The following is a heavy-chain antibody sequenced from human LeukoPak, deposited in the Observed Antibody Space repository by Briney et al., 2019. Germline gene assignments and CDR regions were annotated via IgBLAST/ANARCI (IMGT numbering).Heavy chain of an antibody. D-gene: IGHD2-2*01. V-gene: IGHV5-51*01. J-gene: IGHJ5*02. CDR1: GYSFTSYW. Sequence: GASLKISCKGSGYSFTSYWIGWVRQMPGKGLEWMGIIYPGDSDTRYSPSFQGQVTISADKSISTAYLQWSSLKASDTAMYYCARGGGVVPAAINWFDPWGQGTLVTVSS. CDR2: IYPGDSDT. CDR3: ARGGGVVPAAINWFDP.